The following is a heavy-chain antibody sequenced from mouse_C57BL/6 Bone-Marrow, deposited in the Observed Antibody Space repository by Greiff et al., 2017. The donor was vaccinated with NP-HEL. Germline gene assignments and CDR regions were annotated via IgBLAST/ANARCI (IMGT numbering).Heavy chain of an antibody. V-gene: IGHV1-19*01. D-gene: IGHD2-4*01. J-gene: IGHJ4*01. Sequence: VQLQQSGPVLVKPGASVKMSCKASGYTFTDYYMNWVKQSHGKSLEWIGVINPYNGGTSYNQKFKGKATLTVDKSSSTAYMELNSLTSEDSAVYYCARVITTGYYAMDYWGQGTSVTVSS. CDR1: GYTFTDYY. CDR2: INPYNGGT. CDR3: ARVITTGYYAMDY.